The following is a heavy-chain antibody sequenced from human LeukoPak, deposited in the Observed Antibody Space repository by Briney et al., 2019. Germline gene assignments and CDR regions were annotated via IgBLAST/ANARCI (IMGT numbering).Heavy chain of an antibody. CDR1: GYTFTGYY. V-gene: IGHV1-2*02. CDR2: INPNSGGT. Sequence: ASVKVSCKASGYTFTGYYMHWVRQAPGQGLEWRGWINPNSGGTNYAQKFQGRVTMTRDTSISTAYMELRRLRSDATAVYYCARAYSSSWGGGYYFDYWGPGTLVTVSS. D-gene: IGHD6-13*01. J-gene: IGHJ4*02. CDR3: ARAYSSSWGGGYYFDY.